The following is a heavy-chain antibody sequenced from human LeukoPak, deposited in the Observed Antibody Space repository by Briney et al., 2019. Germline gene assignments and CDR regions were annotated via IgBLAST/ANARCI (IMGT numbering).Heavy chain of an antibody. CDR2: IGGGGGDT. D-gene: IGHD3-22*01. CDR1: GFTFSSYS. CDR3: AKDMIGFNGNYDAFDI. J-gene: IGHJ3*02. Sequence: GGSLRLSCAASGFTFSSYSMNWVRQAPGKGLEWVSPIGGGGGDTFYADSVKGRFIISRDNSKNALYLQMNSLRVEDTAIYYCAKDMIGFNGNYDAFDIWGQGTMVTVSS. V-gene: IGHV3-23*01.